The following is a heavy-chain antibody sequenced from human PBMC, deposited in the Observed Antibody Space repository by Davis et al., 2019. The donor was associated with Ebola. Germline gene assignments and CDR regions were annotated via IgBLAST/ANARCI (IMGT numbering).Heavy chain of an antibody. D-gene: IGHD4-23*01. CDR1: GFTFSSYW. CDR3: ARGPSTGNSFTY. J-gene: IGHJ4*02. Sequence: GESLKISCAASGFTFSSYWMHWVRQAPGKGLVWVSRINSDGSSTSYADSVKGRFTISRDNAKNSLSLQMNGLRAEDTAVYYCARGPSTGNSFTYWGQGTLVTVSS. V-gene: IGHV3-74*01. CDR2: INSDGSST.